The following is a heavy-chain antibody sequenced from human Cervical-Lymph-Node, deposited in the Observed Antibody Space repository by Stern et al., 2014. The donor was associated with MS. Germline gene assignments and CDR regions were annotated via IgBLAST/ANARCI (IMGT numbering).Heavy chain of an antibody. D-gene: IGHD3-16*01. CDR2: INPNGSVT. V-gene: IGHV1-46*01. Sequence: VQLVESGPEVKKPGASVMVSCKTSGYTFTNYYIHWVRQAPGQGLEWMGIINPNGSVTASAQKFQGSLPMTRDTSTTTVYMRLITLTSEDTAMYYCTRAVGGVGREWGQGTLVFVSS. J-gene: IGHJ4*02. CDR1: GYTFTNYY. CDR3: TRAVGGVGRE.